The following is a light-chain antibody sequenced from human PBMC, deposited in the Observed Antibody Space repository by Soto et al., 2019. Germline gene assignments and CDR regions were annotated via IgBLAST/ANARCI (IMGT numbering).Light chain of an antibody. V-gene: IGLV2-11*01. CDR1: GGDVGAYDR. J-gene: IGLJ3*02. CDR3: CSHAGGSSWV. CDR2: DVT. Sequence: QSALTQPRSVSGSPGQSVTISCTGTGGDVGAYDRVSWYQHHPTKAPKLIIYDVTNRPSGVPYRFSGSKSGSTASLTISGLQAEDEADYYCCSHAGGSSWVFGGGTKVTVL.